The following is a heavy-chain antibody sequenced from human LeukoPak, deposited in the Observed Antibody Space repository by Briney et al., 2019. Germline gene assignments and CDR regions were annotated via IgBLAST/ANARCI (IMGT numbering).Heavy chain of an antibody. CDR1: GFTFSSYW. D-gene: IGHD3-22*01. Sequence: PGGSLRLSCAASGFTFSSYWMHWVRQAPGRGLVWVSRIKSDGSTTSYADSVKGRFTISRDNAKNTLYLQVNSLRAEDTAVYYCASATSGYYSPYEYWGQGTLVTVFS. J-gene: IGHJ4*02. V-gene: IGHV3-74*01. CDR3: ASATSGYYSPYEY. CDR2: IKSDGSTT.